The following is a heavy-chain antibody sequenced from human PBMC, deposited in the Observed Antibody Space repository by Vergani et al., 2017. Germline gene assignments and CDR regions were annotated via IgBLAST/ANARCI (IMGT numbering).Heavy chain of an antibody. D-gene: IGHD2-15*01. CDR2: ISYDGSNK. CDR1: GFTFSSYA. Sequence: VQLLESGGGLVQPGGSLRLSCAASGFTFSSYAMSWVRQAPGKGLEWVAVISYDGSNKYYADSVKGRFTSSRDNSKNTLYLQMNSLRAEDTAVYYCARAANPYNWFDPWGQGTLVIVSS. J-gene: IGHJ5*02. CDR3: ARAANPYNWFDP. V-gene: IGHV3-30*03.